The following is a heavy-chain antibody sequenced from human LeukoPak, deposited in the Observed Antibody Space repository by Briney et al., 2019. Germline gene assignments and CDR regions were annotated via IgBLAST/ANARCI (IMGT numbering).Heavy chain of an antibody. V-gene: IGHV3-30*04. CDR3: ARQRGSGHYFDY. Sequence: PGGSLRLSCAASGFTFSSHAMHWVRQAPGKGLEWVTVISHDGSNKYYADSVKGRFTISRDNSKNTLYLQMNSLRTEDTAVYYCARQRGSGHYFDYWGQGTLVTVSS. CDR2: ISHDGSNK. CDR1: GFTFSSHA. D-gene: IGHD3-10*01. J-gene: IGHJ4*02.